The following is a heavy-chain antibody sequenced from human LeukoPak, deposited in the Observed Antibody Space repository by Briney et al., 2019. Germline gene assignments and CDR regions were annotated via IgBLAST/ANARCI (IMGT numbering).Heavy chain of an antibody. J-gene: IGHJ5*02. CDR1: GFTFSSYG. V-gene: IGHV3-33*06. Sequence: PGGSLGLSCAASGFTFSSYGMHWVRQDPGKGLEWVAVIWYDGSNKYYADSVKGRFTISRDNSKNTLYLQMNSLRAEDTAVYYCAKDREYAATSWFDPWGQGTLVTVSS. CDR2: IWYDGSNK. CDR3: AKDREYAATSWFDP. D-gene: IGHD2/OR15-2a*01.